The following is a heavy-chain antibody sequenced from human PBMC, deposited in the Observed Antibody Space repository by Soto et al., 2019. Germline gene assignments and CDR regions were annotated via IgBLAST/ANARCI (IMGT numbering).Heavy chain of an antibody. CDR2: ISGSGGST. D-gene: IGHD2-2*02. CDR3: AKGPRYCSSTSCYTDY. CDR1: GFTFSNYA. J-gene: IGHJ4*02. V-gene: IGHV3-23*01. Sequence: GGSLRLSCGASGFTFSNYAMSWVRQAPGKGLDWVSAISGSGGSTYYTDSVKGRFTISRDDSKNTLYLQMNSLRAEDTAVYYCAKGPRYCSSTSCYTDYWGQGTLVTVSS.